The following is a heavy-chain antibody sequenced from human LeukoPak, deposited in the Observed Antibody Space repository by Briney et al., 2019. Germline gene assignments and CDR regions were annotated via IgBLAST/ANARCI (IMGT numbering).Heavy chain of an antibody. CDR3: ARPNYYDSRGPSAVDY. D-gene: IGHD3-22*01. Sequence: GESLRISCKGSGYSFTSYWIGWVRQMSGKGLEWMGIIYPGDSQTRYSPPFQGQVTISADKSISTAYLQWSSLKASDTAMYYCARPNYYDSRGPSAVDYWGQGTLVTVSS. CDR2: IYPGDSQT. V-gene: IGHV5-51*01. CDR1: GYSFTSYW. J-gene: IGHJ4*02.